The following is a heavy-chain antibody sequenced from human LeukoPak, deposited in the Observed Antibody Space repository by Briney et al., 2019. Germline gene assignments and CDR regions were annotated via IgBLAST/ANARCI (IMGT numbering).Heavy chain of an antibody. Sequence: PSETLSLTCAVYGGSFSGYYWSWIRQPPGKGLEWIGEINHSGSTNYNPSLKSRVTISVDTSKNQFSLKLSSVTAADTAVYYCARLVPLRNGRTYHYFFDYYMDVWGKGTTVTVSS. V-gene: IGHV4-34*01. CDR3: ARLVPLRNGRTYHYFFDYYMDV. CDR2: INHSGST. J-gene: IGHJ6*03. D-gene: IGHD6-13*01. CDR1: GGSFSGYY.